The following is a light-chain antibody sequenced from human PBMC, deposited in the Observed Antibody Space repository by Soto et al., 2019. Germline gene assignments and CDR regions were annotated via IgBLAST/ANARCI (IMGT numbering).Light chain of an antibody. CDR3: CSYAGSYTLV. J-gene: IGLJ2*01. CDR1: TSNIGSHS. V-gene: IGLV1-44*01. CDR2: AND. Sequence: QSVLTQPPSASGAPGQRVTISCSGSTSNIGSHSVNWYRQLPGTAPKVVMFANDERPSGVPDRISGSKSGTSASLVISGLQFEDEADYYCCSYAGSYTLVFGGGTQLTVL.